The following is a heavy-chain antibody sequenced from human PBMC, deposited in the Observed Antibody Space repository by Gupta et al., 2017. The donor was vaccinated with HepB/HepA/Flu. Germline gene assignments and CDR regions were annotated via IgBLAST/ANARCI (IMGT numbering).Heavy chain of an antibody. Sequence: QVQLQQWGAGLLKPSETLSLTCAVYGGSFSGYYWSWIRQPPGKGLEWIGEINHSGSTNYNPSLKSRVTISVDTSKNQFSLKLSSVTAADTAVYYCARAYSKSFFYYYMDVWGKGTTVTVSS. CDR2: INHSGST. J-gene: IGHJ6*03. CDR3: ARAYSKSFFYYYMDV. CDR1: GGSFSGYY. D-gene: IGHD4-11*01. V-gene: IGHV4-34*01.